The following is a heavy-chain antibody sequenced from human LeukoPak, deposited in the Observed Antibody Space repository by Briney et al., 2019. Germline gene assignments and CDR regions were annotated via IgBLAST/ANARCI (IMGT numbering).Heavy chain of an antibody. J-gene: IGHJ5*02. CDR1: GYTFTSYG. D-gene: IGHD3-3*01. CDR2: ISANSGNT. V-gene: IGHV1-18*01. CDR3: ARDRHYDASTVFDP. Sequence: APVKVSCKASGYTFTSYGISWVRQAPGQGLEWMGWISANSGNTKFAQKVQGRITMTTDTSTSTAYMELRSLRSDDTAIYYCARDRHYDASTVFDPWGQGTLVTVSS.